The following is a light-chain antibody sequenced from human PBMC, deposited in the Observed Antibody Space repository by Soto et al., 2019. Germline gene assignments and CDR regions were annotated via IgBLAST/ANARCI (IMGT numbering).Light chain of an antibody. J-gene: IGLJ2*01. V-gene: IGLV2-14*03. CDR2: DVN. CDR1: SSDVGGYNF. CDR3: SSYSDSSTHVV. Sequence: QSALTQPASVSGSPGQSIAISCTGTSSDVGGYNFVSWYQQHPGKAPKLVIYDVNIRPSGVSDRFSGSKSGNTAYLTISGLQAEDEADYYCSSYSDSSTHVVFGGGTKLTVL.